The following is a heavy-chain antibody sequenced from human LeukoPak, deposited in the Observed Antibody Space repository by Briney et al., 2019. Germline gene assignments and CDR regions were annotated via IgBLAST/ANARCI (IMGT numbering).Heavy chain of an antibody. V-gene: IGHV3-30*03. CDR2: ISYDGSNK. D-gene: IGHD5-24*01. Sequence: GGSLRLSCAASGFTFSSYGMHWVRQAPGKGLEWVAVISYDGSNKYFADSVKGRFTISRDDSKSIAYLQMNSLKTEDTAVYYCTSQMATRGPYYFDYWGQGTLVTVSS. J-gene: IGHJ4*02. CDR1: GFTFSSYG. CDR3: TSQMATRGPYYFDY.